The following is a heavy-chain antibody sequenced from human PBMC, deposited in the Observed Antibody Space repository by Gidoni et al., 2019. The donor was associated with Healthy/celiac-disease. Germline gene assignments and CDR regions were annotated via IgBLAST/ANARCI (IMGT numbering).Heavy chain of an antibody. Sequence: QVQLVQSGAEVQKPGSSVKVSCKASGGTFSSYAIRWVRQAPGQGLEWMGGSIPIFGTANYAQKCQGRVTITADESTSTAYMELSSLRSEDTAVYYCARDGPAAAGPRNWFDPWGQGTLVTVSS. CDR2: SIPIFGTA. D-gene: IGHD6-13*01. CDR1: GGTFSSYA. V-gene: IGHV1-69*01. CDR3: ARDGPAAAGPRNWFDP. J-gene: IGHJ5*02.